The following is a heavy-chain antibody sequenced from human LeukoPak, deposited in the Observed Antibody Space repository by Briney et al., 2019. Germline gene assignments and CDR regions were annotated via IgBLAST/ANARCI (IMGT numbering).Heavy chain of an antibody. V-gene: IGHV3-21*01. Sequence: GGSLRLSCAASGFTFSSYSMNWVRQAPGKGLEWVSSISSSSSSYIYYADSVKGRFTISRDNAKNSLYLQMNSLRAEDTAVYYWGRGDSSTWYPNFDYGGQETLVTVPS. CDR2: ISSSSSSYI. CDR1: GFTFSSYS. D-gene: IGHD6-13*01. J-gene: IGHJ4*02. CDR3: GRGDSSTWYPNFDY.